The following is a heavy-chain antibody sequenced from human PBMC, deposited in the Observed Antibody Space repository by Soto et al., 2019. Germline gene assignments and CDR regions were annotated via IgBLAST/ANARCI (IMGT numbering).Heavy chain of an antibody. V-gene: IGHV1-18*01. CDR3: ARDGSHYGSENWFDP. D-gene: IGHD3-10*01. Sequence: ASVKVSCKASGYTFTSYGISWVRQAPGQGLEWMGWISAYNGNTNYAQKLQGRVTMTTDTSTSTAYMELRSLRSDDTAVYYCARDGSHYGSENWFDPWGQGTLVTVSS. CDR2: ISAYNGNT. J-gene: IGHJ5*02. CDR1: GYTFTSYG.